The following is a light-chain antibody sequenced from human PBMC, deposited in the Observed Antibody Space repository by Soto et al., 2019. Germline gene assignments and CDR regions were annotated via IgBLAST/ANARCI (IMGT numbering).Light chain of an antibody. CDR1: SGDIGAYNS. CDR3: NTGGGSRPYYV. CDR2: EVS. V-gene: IGLV2-14*01. Sequence: QSVLNQPASVSGSPGQSITISCTGTSGDIGAYNSVCWYQHYACRAPKLVIYEVSNRPSGVLVGFSASKSGNRAPMPISGLQDGDEDDYYCNTGGGSRPYYVSATGTKISV. J-gene: IGLJ1*01.